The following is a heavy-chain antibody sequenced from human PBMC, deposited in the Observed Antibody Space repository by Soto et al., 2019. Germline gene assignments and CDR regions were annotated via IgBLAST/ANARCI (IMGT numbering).Heavy chain of an antibody. CDR1: GFTFSSYG. CDR3: AKDGRRGSSWYPAYGMDV. Sequence: VGSLRLSCAASGFTFSSYGMHWVRQAPGKGLEWVAVISYDGSNKYYADSVKGRFTISRDNSKNTLYLQMNSLRAEDTAVYYCAKDGRRGSSWYPAYGMDVWGQGTTVTVSS. V-gene: IGHV3-30*18. CDR2: ISYDGSNK. J-gene: IGHJ6*02. D-gene: IGHD6-13*01.